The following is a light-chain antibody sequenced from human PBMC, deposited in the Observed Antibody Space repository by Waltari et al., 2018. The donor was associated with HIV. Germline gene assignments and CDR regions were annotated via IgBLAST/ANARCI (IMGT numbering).Light chain of an antibody. CDR1: QNLGNY. Sequence: DIQMTQSPSTLSASVGDRVTTSCRASQNLGNYLAWFQQKPGKAPKLLIYEASNLESGVPSSFSGSGSGTEFTLTIRSLQPEDFAFYHCQHYNTYPLTFGGGTKVEIK. V-gene: IGKV1-5*03. CDR2: EAS. CDR3: QHYNTYPLT. J-gene: IGKJ4*01.